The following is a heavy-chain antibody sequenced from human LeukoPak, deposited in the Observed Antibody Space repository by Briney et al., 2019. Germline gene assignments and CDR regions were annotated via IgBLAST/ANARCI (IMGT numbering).Heavy chain of an antibody. D-gene: IGHD6-19*01. CDR1: GYTFTNYY. Sequence: ASVKVSCKASGYTFTNYYIHWMRQPLERVLEWMGIINPSGGRNSNAQKFQGRVTMTRDTSTSTVYMEMSSLRYEDPAVYYCARVGDSSNSWFDPWGQGTRVTVSS. CDR2: INPSGGRN. J-gene: IGHJ5*02. CDR3: ARVGDSSNSWFDP. V-gene: IGHV1-46*01.